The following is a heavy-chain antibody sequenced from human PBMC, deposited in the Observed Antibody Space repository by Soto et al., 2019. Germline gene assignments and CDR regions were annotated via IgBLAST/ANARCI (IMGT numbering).Heavy chain of an antibody. V-gene: IGHV4-59*01. CDR2: IYYSGST. D-gene: IGHD4-17*01. CDR1: GGSISSYY. J-gene: IGHJ4*02. CDR3: AKGIYGDYFS. Sequence: SETLSLTCTVSGGSISSYYWSWIRQPPGKGLEWIGYIYYSGSTNYNPSLKSRVTISVDTSKNQFSLKLSSVTAADTAVYYCAKGIYGDYFSWGQGTLVTVSS.